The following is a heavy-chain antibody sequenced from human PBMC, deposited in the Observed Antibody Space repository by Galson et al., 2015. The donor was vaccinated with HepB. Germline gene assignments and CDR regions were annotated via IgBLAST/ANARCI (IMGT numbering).Heavy chain of an antibody. CDR2: ISAYNGNT. CDR3: ARGAPVTPYWYFDL. CDR1: GYTFTSYG. J-gene: IGHJ2*01. V-gene: IGHV1-18*04. Sequence: SAKVSCKASGYTFTSYGISWVRQAPGQGLEWMGWISAYNGNTNYAQKLQGRVTTTTDTSTSTAYMELRSLRSDDTAVYYCARGAPVTPYWYFDLWGRGTLVTVSS.